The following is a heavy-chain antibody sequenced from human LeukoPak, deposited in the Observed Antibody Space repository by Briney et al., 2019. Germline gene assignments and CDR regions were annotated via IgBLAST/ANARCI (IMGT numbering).Heavy chain of an antibody. CDR2: IYYGGST. V-gene: IGHV4-30-4*01. Sequence: SETLSLTCTVSGGSISSGDYYWSWIRQPPGKGLEWIGYIYYGGSTYYNPSLKSRVTISVDTSKNQFSLKLSSVTAADTAVYYCARLGSEGFYFDYRGQGTLVTVSS. CDR3: ARLGSEGFYFDY. CDR1: GGSISSGDYY. D-gene: IGHD3-10*01. J-gene: IGHJ4*02.